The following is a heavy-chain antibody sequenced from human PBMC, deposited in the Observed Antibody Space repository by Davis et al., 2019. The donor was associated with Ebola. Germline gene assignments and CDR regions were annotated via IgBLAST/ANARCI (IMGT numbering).Heavy chain of an antibody. D-gene: IGHD4-17*01. V-gene: IGHV4-30-2*01. CDR2: IYHSGST. Sequence: SETLSLTCDVSGGSTSPGRYPWSSIRHPPGKGLEWIGYIYHSGSTYYNPSLKSRVTISVDRSKNQFSLKLSSVTAADTAVYYCARDRVGTVTTSYGMDVWGQGTTVTVSS. CDR1: GGSTSPGRYP. CDR3: ARDRVGTVTTSYGMDV. J-gene: IGHJ6*02.